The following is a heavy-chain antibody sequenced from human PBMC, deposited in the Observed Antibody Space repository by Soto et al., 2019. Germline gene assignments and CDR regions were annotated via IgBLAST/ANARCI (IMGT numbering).Heavy chain of an antibody. CDR3: ARDRQYNRFWSGHKNEGPYGMDV. D-gene: IGHD3-3*01. Sequence: PSETLSLTCAVYGGSFSGYYWTWIRQAPGKGLEWIGEINHSGGTNYNSSLKSRVTISVDTTKNQFSLILYSVTAADTAVYYCARDRQYNRFWSGHKNEGPYGMDVWGQGTTVTVSS. V-gene: IGHV4-34*01. J-gene: IGHJ6*02. CDR2: INHSGGT. CDR1: GGSFSGYY.